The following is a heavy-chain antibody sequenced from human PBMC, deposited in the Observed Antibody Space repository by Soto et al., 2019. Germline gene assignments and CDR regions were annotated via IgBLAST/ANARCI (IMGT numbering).Heavy chain of an antibody. J-gene: IGHJ4*02. CDR3: ARSDSGRQSADADYWDERTQIADY. D-gene: IGHD1-1*01. Sequence: GGSLRLSCAASGFTLSTYDIHWVRQAPGRGLEWVSVTWFDGSKKYYADSVKGRFTISRDNSKNTVYLEMNSLRAEDTAVYYCARSDSGRQSADADYWDERTQIADYWGQGTLVTVSS. V-gene: IGHV3-33*01. CDR2: TWFDGSKK. CDR1: GFTLSTYD.